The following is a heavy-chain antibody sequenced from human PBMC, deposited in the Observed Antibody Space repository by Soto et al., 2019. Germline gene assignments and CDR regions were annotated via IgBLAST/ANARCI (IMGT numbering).Heavy chain of an antibody. CDR3: GSSAIFVRGVPEEY. Sequence: AGSLRLSCAASGFTFGGYWMHWVRQAPGKGLEWVSRITSDGSGTAYADSVKGRFSISRDNAQNTVYLQMDSLRVEDTAVYYCGSSAIFVRGVPEEYWGQGTPVTVSS. CDR2: ITSDGSGT. D-gene: IGHD3-10*01. CDR1: GFTFGGYW. J-gene: IGHJ4*02. V-gene: IGHV3-74*03.